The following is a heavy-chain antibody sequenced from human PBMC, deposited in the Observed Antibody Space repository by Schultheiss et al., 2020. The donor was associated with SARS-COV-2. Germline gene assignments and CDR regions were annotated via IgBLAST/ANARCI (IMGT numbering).Heavy chain of an antibody. Sequence: GGSLRLSCAASGFTFSSYGMHWVRQAPGKGLEWVSYISSSSSYTNYADSVKGRFTISRDNAKNSLYLQMNSLRAEDTAVYYCARETEGPDAFDIWGQGTMVTVSS. V-gene: IGHV3-21*05. CDR1: GFTFSSYG. CDR3: ARETEGPDAFDI. CDR2: ISSSSSYT. J-gene: IGHJ3*02.